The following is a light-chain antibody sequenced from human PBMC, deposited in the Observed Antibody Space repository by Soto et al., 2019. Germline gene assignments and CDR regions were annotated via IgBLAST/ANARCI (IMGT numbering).Light chain of an antibody. CDR1: QSVSSY. CDR3: QQRSNLVS. Sequence: EIVLTQSPGTLSLSPGERATLSCRASQSVSSYLAWYQQKPGQAPRLLISGASTGATGIPARFSGSGSGTEFTLTISSLEPEDFAVYYCQQRSNLVSFGPGTRLEIK. V-gene: IGKV3-11*01. J-gene: IGKJ5*01. CDR2: GAS.